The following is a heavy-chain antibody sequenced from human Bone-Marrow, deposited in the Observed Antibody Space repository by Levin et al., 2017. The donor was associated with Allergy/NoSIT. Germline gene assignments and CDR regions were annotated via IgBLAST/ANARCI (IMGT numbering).Heavy chain of an antibody. V-gene: IGHV3-73*01. Sequence: GGSLRLSCAASGFTFSESAMHWVRQASGKGLEWVGHIGKKAHNHATAYAASVKGRFTLSRDDSKNMAYLQMNSLKIEDTAVYYCTRRNYYYTSRYYDFDYWGQGTLVTVSS. CDR2: IGKKAHNHAT. D-gene: IGHD3-22*01. J-gene: IGHJ4*02. CDR3: TRRNYYYTSRYYDFDY. CDR1: GFTFSESA.